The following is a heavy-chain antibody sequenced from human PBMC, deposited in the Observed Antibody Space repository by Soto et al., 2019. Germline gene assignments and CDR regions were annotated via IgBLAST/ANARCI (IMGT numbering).Heavy chain of an antibody. V-gene: IGHV1-69*02. CDR3: AGSHLGYCSGGSCYSNWFDP. CDR1: GGTFSSYT. CDR2: IIPILGIA. Sequence: SVKVSCKASGGTFSSYTISWVRQAPGQGLEWMGRIIPILGIANYAQKFQGRVTITADKSTSTAYMELSSLRSEDTAVYYCAGSHLGYCSGGSCYSNWFDPWGQGTLVTVSS. J-gene: IGHJ5*02. D-gene: IGHD2-15*01.